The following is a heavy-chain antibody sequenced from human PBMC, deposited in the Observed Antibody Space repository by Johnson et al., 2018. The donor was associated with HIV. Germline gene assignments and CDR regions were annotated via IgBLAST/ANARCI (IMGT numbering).Heavy chain of an antibody. J-gene: IGHJ3*02. Sequence: VQLVESGGGVVQPGRSLRLSCAASGFTFRSYGMHWVRQAPGKGLEWVSGLNWNGGRTGYADSVRGRFTISRDNAKNSLYLQMNSLRVEDTALYYCAMCYYGSGADAFEIWGQGTIVTVSS. CDR3: AMCYYGSGADAFEI. D-gene: IGHD3-10*01. CDR1: GFTFRSYG. CDR2: LNWNGGRT. V-gene: IGHV3-20*04.